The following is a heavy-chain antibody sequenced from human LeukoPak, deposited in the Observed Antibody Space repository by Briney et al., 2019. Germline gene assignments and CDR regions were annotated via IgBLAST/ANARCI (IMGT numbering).Heavy chain of an antibody. D-gene: IGHD3-16*01. CDR3: ARRGVGPSAFDY. V-gene: IGHV4-59*01. Sequence: SETLSLTCTVSGGSISSYYWSWIRQPPGKGLEWIGYIYYSGSTNYNPSLKSRVTISVDTSKNQFSLKLSSVTAADTAVYYCARRGVGPSAFDYWGQGTLVTVSS. CDR2: IYYSGST. CDR1: GGSISSYY. J-gene: IGHJ4*02.